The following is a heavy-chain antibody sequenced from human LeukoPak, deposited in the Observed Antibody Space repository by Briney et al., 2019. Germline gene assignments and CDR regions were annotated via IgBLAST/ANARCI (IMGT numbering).Heavy chain of an antibody. Sequence: ASVKVSCKASGYTFTCYYMHWVRQAPGQGLEWMGWINPNSGGTNYAQKFQGRVTMTRDTSISTAYMELSRLRSDDTAVYYCARAYSAWASGALVYWGQGTLVTVSS. D-gene: IGHD2-15*01. J-gene: IGHJ4*02. V-gene: IGHV1-2*02. CDR1: GYTFTCYY. CDR2: INPNSGGT. CDR3: ARAYSAWASGALVY.